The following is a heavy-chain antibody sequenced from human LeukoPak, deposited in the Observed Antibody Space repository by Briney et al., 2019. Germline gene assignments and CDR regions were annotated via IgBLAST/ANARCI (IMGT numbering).Heavy chain of an antibody. CDR3: ARIAARPPYYYYYYIDV. D-gene: IGHD6-6*01. Sequence: PSETLSLTCSVSGGSISSSNYYWGWIRQPPGKGLEWIGSIYYSGSTYYNPSLKSRVTISVDASKNQFSLKLSSVTAADTAVYYCARIAARPPYYYYYYIDVWGKGTTVTVSS. CDR2: IYYSGST. J-gene: IGHJ6*03. V-gene: IGHV4-39*07. CDR1: GGSISSSNYY.